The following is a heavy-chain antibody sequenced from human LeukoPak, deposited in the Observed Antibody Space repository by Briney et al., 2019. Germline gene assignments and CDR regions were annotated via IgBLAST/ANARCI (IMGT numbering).Heavy chain of an antibody. CDR3: ARVRIGQQLDKYYYYAMDV. CDR1: GYTFTDYY. V-gene: IGHV1-2*02. CDR2: INPNSGGT. Sequence: ASVKVPCKASGYTFTDYYMHWVRQAPGQGLEWMGWINPNSGGTNHAQKFQGRVTMTTDTSISTAYMEVSRLRSDDTAVYYCARVRIGQQLDKYYYYAMDVWGQGTTVTVSS. D-gene: IGHD6-13*01. J-gene: IGHJ6*02.